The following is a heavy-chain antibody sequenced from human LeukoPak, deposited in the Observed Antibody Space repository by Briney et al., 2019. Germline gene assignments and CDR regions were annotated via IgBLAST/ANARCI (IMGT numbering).Heavy chain of an antibody. J-gene: IGHJ4*02. CDR3: ARQFCSGGSCYSVYDY. CDR2: IYPGDSDT. D-gene: IGHD2-15*01. Sequence: GESLRISCKGSGYSFTSYWIGWVRQMPGKGLEWMGIIYPGDSDTRYSPSFQGQVTISADKSISTAYLQWSSLKAPDTAMYYCARQFCSGGSCYSVYDYWGQGTLVTVSS. CDR1: GYSFTSYW. V-gene: IGHV5-51*01.